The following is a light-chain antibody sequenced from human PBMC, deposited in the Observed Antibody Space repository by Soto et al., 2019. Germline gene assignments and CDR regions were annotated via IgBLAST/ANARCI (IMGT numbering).Light chain of an antibody. CDR1: QSVLYGPNSKNY. V-gene: IGKV4-1*01. J-gene: IGKJ1*01. CDR2: WAS. Sequence: IVMTQSPDSLAVSLGERATINCTSSQSVLYGPNSKNYLALFQQKSGQTPKLLVYWASIRQSGVPDRFSGSGSGTQFTLTITSLQSEDFAVYYCQHYNNWPPWTFGQGTKGDIK. CDR3: QHYNNWPPWT.